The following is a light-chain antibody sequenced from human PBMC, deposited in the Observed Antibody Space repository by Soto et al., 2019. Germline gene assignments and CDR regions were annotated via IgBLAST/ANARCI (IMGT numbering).Light chain of an antibody. Sequence: EIVLTKSQATLSLSPGERATLSCRASQSVGTYFAWYQQKPGQAPRLLIYDSSNRATGIPARFSGSGSGTDFTLTISSLEPEDFAVYYCQQRSALHFTFGGGTQVEIK. V-gene: IGKV3-11*01. CDR1: QSVGTY. CDR3: QQRSALHFT. CDR2: DSS. J-gene: IGKJ4*01.